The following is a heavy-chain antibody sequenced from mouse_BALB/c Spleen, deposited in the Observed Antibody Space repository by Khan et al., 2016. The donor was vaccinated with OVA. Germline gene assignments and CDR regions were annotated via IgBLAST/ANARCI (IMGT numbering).Heavy chain of an antibody. CDR3: VRDGAYHRNDGWFAY. J-gene: IGHJ3*01. CDR2: INPSNGYT. D-gene: IGHD2-14*01. Sequence: VQLQQSGAELARPGASVKMSCKASGYTFTSYTIHWIKKRPGQGLEWIGYINPSNGYTNYNQKFKDKATLTTDKSSTTAYLQLSSLTSDDSAVYRSVRDGAYHRNDGWFAYWGQGTLVTVSA. V-gene: IGHV1-4*01. CDR1: GYTFTSYT.